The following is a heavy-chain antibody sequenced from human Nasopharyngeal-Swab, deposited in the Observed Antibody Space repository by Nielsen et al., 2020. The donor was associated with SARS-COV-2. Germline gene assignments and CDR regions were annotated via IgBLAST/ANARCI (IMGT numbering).Heavy chain of an antibody. CDR1: GGTFSSYA. J-gene: IGHJ4*02. D-gene: IGHD2-2*01. Sequence: SVKVSCKASGGTFSSYAISWVRQAPGQGLEWMGGIIPIFGTANYAQKFQGRATVTADESTSIAYMELSSLRSEDTAVYYCARETHDCSSTSCPPGYWGQGTLVTVSS. CDR2: IIPIFGTA. V-gene: IGHV1-69*13. CDR3: ARETHDCSSTSCPPGY.